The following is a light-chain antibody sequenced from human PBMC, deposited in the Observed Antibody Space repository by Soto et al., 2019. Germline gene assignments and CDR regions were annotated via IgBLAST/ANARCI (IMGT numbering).Light chain of an antibody. CDR2: GAS. J-gene: IGKJ1*01. Sequence: EILLTQSPATLSLSPGERATLSCRASQSISHFLAWCQQKPGQAPRLLIYGASNRATGIPDRFSGSGSGTDFTLTISRLEPEDFVVYYCQQYGSSPRTFGQGTKVDIK. V-gene: IGKV3-20*01. CDR1: QSISHF. CDR3: QQYGSSPRT.